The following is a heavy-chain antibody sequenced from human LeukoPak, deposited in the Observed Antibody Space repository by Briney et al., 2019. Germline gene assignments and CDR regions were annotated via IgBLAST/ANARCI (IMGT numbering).Heavy chain of an antibody. V-gene: IGHV4-59*01. J-gene: IGHJ6*03. Sequence: PSETLSLTCTVSGGSISSCYWSWIRQPPGKGLEWIGYIYYSGSTNYNPSLKSRVTISVDTSKNQFSLKLSSVTAADTAVYYCARDPRGYSYGYGGYYYYMDVWGKGTTVTVSS. CDR1: GGSISSCY. CDR2: IYYSGST. CDR3: ARDPRGYSYGYGGYYYYMDV. D-gene: IGHD5-18*01.